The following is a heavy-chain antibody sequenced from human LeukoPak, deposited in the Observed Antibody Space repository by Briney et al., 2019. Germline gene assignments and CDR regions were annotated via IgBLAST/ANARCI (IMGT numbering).Heavy chain of an antibody. Sequence: SVKVSCKASGYSFTTYDIAWVRQAAGQGLEWMGRIIPILGIANYAQKFQGRVTITADKSTSTAYMELSSLRSEDTAVYYCARATSSITMILSWGQGTLVTVSS. CDR3: ARATSSITMILS. CDR2: IIPILGIA. D-gene: IGHD3-22*01. V-gene: IGHV1-69*04. CDR1: GYSFTTYD. J-gene: IGHJ4*02.